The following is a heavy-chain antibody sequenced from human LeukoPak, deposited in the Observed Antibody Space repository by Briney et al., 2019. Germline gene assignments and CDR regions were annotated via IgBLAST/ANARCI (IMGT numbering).Heavy chain of an antibody. J-gene: IGHJ5*02. CDR3: ARGYSSSWYTGPILPATAFDP. CDR2: IYYSGST. Sequence: SETLSLTCTVSGGSISSSSYYWGWIRQPPGKGLEWIGSIYYSGSTYYNPSLKSRVTISVDTSKNQFSLKLSSVTAADTAVYYCARGYSSSWYTGPILPATAFDPWGQGTLVTVSS. D-gene: IGHD6-13*01. CDR1: GGSISSSSYY. V-gene: IGHV4-39*07.